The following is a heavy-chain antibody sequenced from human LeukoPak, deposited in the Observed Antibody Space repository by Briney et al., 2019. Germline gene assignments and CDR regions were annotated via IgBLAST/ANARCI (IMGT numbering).Heavy chain of an antibody. D-gene: IGHD2-15*01. J-gene: IGHJ4*02. CDR3: ARARRDCSGGSCYSYYFDF. CDR2: INSNGGST. V-gene: IGHV3-64*01. Sequence: GGSLRLSCVASGFTFSSYAMHWVRQTPGKGLEYVSGINSNGGSTHYANSVKGRFTISRDNSKHTLYLQMGSLRAEDMAVYYCARARRDCSGGSCYSYYFDFWGQGTLVTVSS. CDR1: GFTFSSYA.